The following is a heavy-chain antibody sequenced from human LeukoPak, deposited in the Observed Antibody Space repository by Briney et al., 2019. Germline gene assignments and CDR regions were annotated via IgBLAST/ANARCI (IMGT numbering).Heavy chain of an antibody. J-gene: IGHJ2*01. D-gene: IGHD2-2*01. CDR2: IYYSGRT. Sequence: SETLSLTCTVSGGSISSSSYYWGWIRQPPGKGLEWIGSIYYSGRTYYNPSLKSRVTISVDTSKNQFSLKLSSVTAADTAVYYCYQLAKNWYFDLWGRGTLVTVSS. V-gene: IGHV4-39*07. CDR1: GGSISSSSYY. CDR3: YQLAKNWYFDL.